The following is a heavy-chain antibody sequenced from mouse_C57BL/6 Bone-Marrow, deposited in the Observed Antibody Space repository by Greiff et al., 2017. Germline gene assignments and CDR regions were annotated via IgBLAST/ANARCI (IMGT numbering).Heavy chain of an antibody. D-gene: IGHD4-1*01. V-gene: IGHV1-55*01. CDR1: GYTFTSYW. J-gene: IGHJ2*01. CDR2: IYPTSGRT. Sequence: VQLQQPGAELVKPGASVKMSCKASGYTFTSYWITWVKQRPGQGLEWIGDIYPTSGRTNYNEKFKSKAILTVDTSSNTAYMQLSSLTSEDSAFFCCARSGPLGRSIDYWGQGTTLTVTS. CDR3: ARSGPLGRSIDY.